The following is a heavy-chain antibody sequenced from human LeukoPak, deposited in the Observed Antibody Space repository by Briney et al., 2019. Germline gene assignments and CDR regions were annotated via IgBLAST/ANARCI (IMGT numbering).Heavy chain of an antibody. CDR1: GASISSYY. CDR2: IHYSGGT. J-gene: IGHJ4*02. CDR3: TRGTVTTYYFDS. V-gene: IGHV4-59*01. Sequence: SETLSLTCTVSGASISSYYWSWIRQPPGKGLEWIGYIHYSGGTKYNPSLKSRVTTSVDTSKNQFSLKLSSVTAADTAVYHCTRGTVTTYYFDSWGQGTRVTVSS. D-gene: IGHD4-17*01.